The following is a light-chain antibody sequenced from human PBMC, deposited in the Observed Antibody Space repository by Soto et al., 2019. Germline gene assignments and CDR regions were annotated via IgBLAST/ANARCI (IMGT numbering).Light chain of an antibody. CDR1: SSDVGGYKS. V-gene: IGLV2-14*01. CDR2: EVT. J-gene: IGLJ1*01. CDR3: SSYTSNSLYV. Sequence: QSVLTQPASVSGSPGQSITISCTGSSSDVGGYKSVSWHQQHPGKAPKLMIYEVTNRPSGVSIRFSGSKSGNTASLTISGLQAEDEAYYFCSSYTSNSLYVFGTGTKVTVL.